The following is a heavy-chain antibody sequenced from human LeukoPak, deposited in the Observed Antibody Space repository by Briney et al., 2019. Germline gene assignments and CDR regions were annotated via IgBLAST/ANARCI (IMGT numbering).Heavy chain of an antibody. Sequence: PSETLSLTCTVSGGSISSYYWSWIRQPPGKGLEWIGYIYYSGSTNYNPSLKSRVTISVDTSKNQFSLKLSSVTAADTAVYYCARRTNRAGVGATYFDYWGQGTLVTVSS. CDR1: GGSISSYY. J-gene: IGHJ4*02. CDR2: IYYSGST. V-gene: IGHV4-59*01. CDR3: ARRTNRAGVGATYFDY. D-gene: IGHD1-26*01.